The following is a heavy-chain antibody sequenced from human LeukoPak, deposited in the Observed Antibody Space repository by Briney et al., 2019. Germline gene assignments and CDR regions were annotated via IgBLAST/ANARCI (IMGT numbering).Heavy chain of an antibody. J-gene: IGHJ4*02. V-gene: IGHV3-15*01. CDR1: GFTFSNAW. CDR3: TTFYCSSTSCYTY. CDR2: IKSKTDGGTT. Sequence: GGSLRLSCAASGFTFSNAWMSWVRQAPWKGLEWVGRIKSKTDGGTTDYAAPVKGRFTISRDDSKNTLYLQMNSLKTEDTAVYYCTTFYCSSTSCYTYWGQGTLVTVSS. D-gene: IGHD2-2*02.